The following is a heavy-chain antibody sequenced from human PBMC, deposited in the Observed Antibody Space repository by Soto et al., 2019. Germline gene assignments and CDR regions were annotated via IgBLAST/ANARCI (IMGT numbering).Heavy chain of an antibody. D-gene: IGHD3-10*01. CDR3: ARILTYYYRLDY. V-gene: IGHV4-30-4*01. Sequence: SETLSLTCTVSGASINSGDNYWSWIPQPPGKGLEWIGHIYYSGSTYYNPSLKSRAGISVDSSKSQVSLKLTSVTAAETAVYFCARILTYYYRLDYWGQGALVTVSS. CDR1: GASINSGDNY. J-gene: IGHJ4*02. CDR2: IYYSGST.